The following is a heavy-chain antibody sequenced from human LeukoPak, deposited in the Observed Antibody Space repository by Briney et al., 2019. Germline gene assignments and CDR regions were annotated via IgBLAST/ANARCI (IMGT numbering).Heavy chain of an antibody. Sequence: PGGSLRLSCTVSGFTFSAHRMSWVRQAPGKGLEWVANTYQGGSETHYVDSVKGRFTISRDNAKNSLYLHLSSLRAEDTAVYYCAREGTFGYHYFDYWGQGALVTVSS. CDR2: TYQGGSET. D-gene: IGHD3-3*01. CDR1: GFTFSAHR. V-gene: IGHV3-7*01. J-gene: IGHJ4*02. CDR3: AREGTFGYHYFDY.